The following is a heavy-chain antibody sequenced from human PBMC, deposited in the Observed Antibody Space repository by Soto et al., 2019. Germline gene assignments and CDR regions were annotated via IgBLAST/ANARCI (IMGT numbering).Heavy chain of an antibody. CDR3: ARSLLVGVAVAGNFDY. D-gene: IGHD6-19*01. V-gene: IGHV4-59*01. CDR2: IYYSGST. Sequence: SETLSLTCTVSGGSISSYYWSWIRQPPGKGLEWIGYIYYSGSTNYNPSLKSRVTISVDTSKNQFSLKLSSVTAADTAVYYCARSLLVGVAVAGNFDYWGQGTLVTVSS. J-gene: IGHJ4*02. CDR1: GGSISSYY.